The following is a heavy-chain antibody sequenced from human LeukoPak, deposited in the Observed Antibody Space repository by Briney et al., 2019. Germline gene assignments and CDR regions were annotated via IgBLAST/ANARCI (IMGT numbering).Heavy chain of an antibody. CDR2: TYYRSKWYN. D-gene: IGHD3-16*02. CDR3: ARGSSLFDN. V-gene: IGHV6-1*01. J-gene: IGHJ4*02. Sequence: SQTLSLTCAISGDSVSSNSACTWIRQSPSRGLEWLGRTYYRSKWYNDYAVSVKSRITINPDTSKNQFSLQLNSVTPEDTAVYYCARGSSLFDNWGQGTLVTVSS. CDR1: GDSVSSNSA.